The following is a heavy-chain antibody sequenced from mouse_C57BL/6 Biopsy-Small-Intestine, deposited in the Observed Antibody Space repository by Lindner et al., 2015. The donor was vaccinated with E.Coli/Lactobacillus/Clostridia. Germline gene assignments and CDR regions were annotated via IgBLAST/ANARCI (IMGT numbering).Heavy chain of an antibody. Sequence: VQLQESGAELVKPGASVKMSCKASGYTFTSYPIEWVKQNHGKSLEWIGNFHPYNDDSKYNEDFKDKATLTVEKASNTVFLELSRLTSDDSALYYCARGSNLFWYFDVWGTGTTVTVSS. CDR2: FHPYNDDS. J-gene: IGHJ1*03. CDR3: ARGSNLFWYFDV. V-gene: IGHV1-47*01. D-gene: IGHD2-5*01. CDR1: GYTFTSYP.